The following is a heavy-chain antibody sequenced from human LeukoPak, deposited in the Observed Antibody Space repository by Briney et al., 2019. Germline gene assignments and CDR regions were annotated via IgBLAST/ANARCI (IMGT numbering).Heavy chain of an antibody. J-gene: IGHJ4*02. V-gene: IGHV3-23*01. CDR1: GFTFDDYG. CDR2: ISGRGGST. D-gene: IGHD6-19*01. Sequence: GGSLRLSCAASGFTFDDYGMSWVRQAPGKGLEWVSAISGRGGSTYYADSVKGRFTISRDNSKNTLYLQMNSLRAEDTAVYYCAKVDSSGWDTGGALDYWGQGTLVTVSS. CDR3: AKVDSSGWDTGGALDY.